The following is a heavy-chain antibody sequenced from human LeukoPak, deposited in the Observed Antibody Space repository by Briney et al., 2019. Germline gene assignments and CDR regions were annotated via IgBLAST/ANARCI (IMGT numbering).Heavy chain of an antibody. Sequence: PGGSLRLSRAASGFTFNSYWMHWVRQAPGKGLVWVSRINSDGSGSSYADSVKGRFTISRDNAKNTLYLQMDSLRAEDTAVYYCARGRYTQEWGQGTLVTVSS. CDR1: GFTFNSYW. V-gene: IGHV3-74*01. J-gene: IGHJ4*02. CDR3: ARGRYTQE. D-gene: IGHD1-14*01. CDR2: INSDGSGS.